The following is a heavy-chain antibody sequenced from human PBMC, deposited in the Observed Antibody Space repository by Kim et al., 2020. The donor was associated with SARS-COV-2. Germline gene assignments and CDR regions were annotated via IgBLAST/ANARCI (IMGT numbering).Heavy chain of an antibody. V-gene: IGHV3-21*01. Sequence: GGSLRLSCAASGFTFSSYSINWVRQAPGKGLEWVSAITSSSSYINYADSVKGRFTISRDNSKNSLYLQMNSLRAEDTALYYCARHRDHRSGGHTCCYWG. J-gene: IGHJ4*01. CDR2: ITSSSSYI. CDR1: GFTFSSYS. CDR3: ARHRDHRSGGHTCCY. D-gene: IGHD6-19*01.